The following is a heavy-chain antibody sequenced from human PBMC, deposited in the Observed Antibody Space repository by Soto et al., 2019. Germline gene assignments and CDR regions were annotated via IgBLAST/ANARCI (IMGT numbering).Heavy chain of an antibody. Sequence: ASVKVSCKASGYTFTSYDINWVRQATGQGLEWMGWMNPNSGNTGYAQKFQGRVTMTRNTSISTAYMKLSSLRSEDTAVYYCARGSDDDFWSGYRNWFDPWGQGTLVTVSS. V-gene: IGHV1-8*01. J-gene: IGHJ5*02. D-gene: IGHD3-3*01. CDR2: MNPNSGNT. CDR1: GYTFTSYD. CDR3: ARGSDDDFWSGYRNWFDP.